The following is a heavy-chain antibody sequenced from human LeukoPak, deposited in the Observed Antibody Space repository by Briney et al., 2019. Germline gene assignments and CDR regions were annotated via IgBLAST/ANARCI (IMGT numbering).Heavy chain of an antibody. J-gene: IGHJ3*02. CDR1: GFTFSSYG. CDR3: ARDTTVVVPAAGGCAFDI. CDR2: ISYDGSNK. Sequence: GGSLRLSCAASGFTFSSYGMHWVRQAPGKGLEWVAVISYDGSNKYYADSVKGRFPISRDNAKNSLYLQMNSLRAEDTAVYYCARDTTVVVPAAGGCAFDIWGQGTMVTVSS. D-gene: IGHD2-2*01. V-gene: IGHV3-30*03.